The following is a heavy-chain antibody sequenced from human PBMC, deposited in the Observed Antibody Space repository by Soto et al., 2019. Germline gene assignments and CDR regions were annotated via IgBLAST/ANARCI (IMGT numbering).Heavy chain of an antibody. J-gene: IGHJ5*02. V-gene: IGHV4-31*03. Sequence: SETLSLTCTVSGGSISSGGYYWNWIRQHPGKGLEWIGYIYYSGSTYYNPSLRGRVTISVDTSKNQFSLKLTSVTAADTAVYYCARSLTPWGQGTLVTVSS. CDR1: GGSISSGGYY. CDR3: ARSLTP. CDR2: IYYSGST. D-gene: IGHD3-10*01.